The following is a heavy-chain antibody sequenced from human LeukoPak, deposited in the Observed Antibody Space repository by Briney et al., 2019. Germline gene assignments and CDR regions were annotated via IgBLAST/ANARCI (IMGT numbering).Heavy chain of an antibody. CDR1: GFTFSSYA. J-gene: IGHJ3*02. D-gene: IGHD3-22*01. Sequence: GGSLRLSCAASGFTFSSYAMNWVRQAPGKGLEWVSIISGSGDNTYYTDSVRGRFTTSRDNSKNTLYLQMNSLRAEDTAVYYCAKYFTMIVVRNAFDIWGQGTMVTVSS. V-gene: IGHV3-23*01. CDR2: ISGSGDNT. CDR3: AKYFTMIVVRNAFDI.